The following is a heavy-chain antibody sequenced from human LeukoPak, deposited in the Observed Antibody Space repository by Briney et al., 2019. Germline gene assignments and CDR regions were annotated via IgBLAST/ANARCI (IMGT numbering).Heavy chain of an antibody. CDR2: IWYDGSNK. CDR3: AEGGGTATMVRGVIIGDYFDY. D-gene: IGHD3-10*01. J-gene: IGHJ4*02. CDR1: GFTLSSYG. V-gene: IGHV3-33*06. Sequence: GGSLRLSCAASGFTLSSYGMHWVRQAPGKGLEWVAVIWYDGSNKYYADSVKGRFTISRDNSKNTLYLQMNSLRAEDTAVYYCAEGGGTATMVRGVIIGDYFDYWGQGTLVTVSS.